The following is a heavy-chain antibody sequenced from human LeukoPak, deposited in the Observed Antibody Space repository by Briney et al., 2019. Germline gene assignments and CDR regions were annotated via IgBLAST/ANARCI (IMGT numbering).Heavy chain of an antibody. CDR3: AGGSGAPPHFDY. V-gene: IGHV3-30*03. D-gene: IGHD3-10*01. Sequence: GGSLRLSCAASGFTFSSNSMNWVRQAPGKGLEWVAVISYDGSNKYYADSVKGRFTISRDNSKNTLYLQMNSLRAEDTAVYYCAGGSGAPPHFDYWGQGTLVTVSS. CDR2: ISYDGSNK. J-gene: IGHJ4*02. CDR1: GFTFSSNS.